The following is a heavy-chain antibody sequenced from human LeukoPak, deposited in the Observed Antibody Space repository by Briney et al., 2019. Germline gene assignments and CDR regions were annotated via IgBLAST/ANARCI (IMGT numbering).Heavy chain of an antibody. D-gene: IGHD3-3*01. J-gene: IGHJ4*02. Sequence: GGSLRLSCAASGFTFSSYAMSWVRQAPGKGLEWVSAIGGGGGSTYYADSVKGRFTISRDNSKNTLYLQMNGLRAEDTAVYYCAKPIPIFGVVINPLDYWGQGTLVTVSS. CDR1: GFTFSSYA. CDR3: AKPIPIFGVVINPLDY. CDR2: IGGGGGST. V-gene: IGHV3-23*01.